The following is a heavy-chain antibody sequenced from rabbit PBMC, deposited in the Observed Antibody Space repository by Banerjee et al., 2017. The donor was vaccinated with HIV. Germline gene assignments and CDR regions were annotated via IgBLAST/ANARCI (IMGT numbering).Heavy chain of an antibody. CDR2: IYTGSSGTT. CDR1: GFSFSSSYY. V-gene: IGHV1S45*01. J-gene: IGHJ4*01. D-gene: IGHD6-1*01. Sequence: QEQLEESGGDLVKPEGSLTLTCTASGFSFSSSYYMCWVRQAPGKGLEWIACIYTGSSGTTYYASWAKGRFTISKTSSTTVTLQMTSLTAADTATYFCAREAGYGYGGDADAKNLWGPGTLVTVS. CDR3: AREAGYGYGGDADAKNL.